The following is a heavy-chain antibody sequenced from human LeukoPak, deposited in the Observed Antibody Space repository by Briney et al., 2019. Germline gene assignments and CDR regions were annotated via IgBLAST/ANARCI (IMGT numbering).Heavy chain of an antibody. Sequence: GGSLRLSCAASGFTFSRYAMSWVRQAPGQGLEWVSGISGSSGRTYYVDSVKGRFTISRDNSKNTLYLQMNSLRAEDTAVYYCAKRNGYDGNSGVFGIWGQGTMVTVSS. CDR3: AKRNGYDGNSGVFGI. D-gene: IGHD4-23*01. CDR1: GFTFSRYA. V-gene: IGHV3-23*01. J-gene: IGHJ3*02. CDR2: ISGSSGRT.